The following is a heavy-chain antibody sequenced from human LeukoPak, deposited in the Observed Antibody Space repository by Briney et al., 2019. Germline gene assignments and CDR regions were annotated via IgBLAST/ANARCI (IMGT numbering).Heavy chain of an antibody. D-gene: IGHD2-15*01. CDR1: GFTFSSYG. V-gene: IGHV3-30*03. CDR3: ATSARTYIGSSLNY. J-gene: IGHJ4*02. Sequence: PPGGSLRLSCAASGFTFSSYGMHWVRQAPGKGLEWVAVISYDGSNKYYADSVKGRFTISRDNSKNTLYLQMNSLRAEDTALYYCATSARTYIGSSLNYWGQGTLVTVSS. CDR2: ISYDGSNK.